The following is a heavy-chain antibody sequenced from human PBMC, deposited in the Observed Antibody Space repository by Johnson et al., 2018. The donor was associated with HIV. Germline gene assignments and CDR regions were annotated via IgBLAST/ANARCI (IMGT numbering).Heavy chain of an antibody. CDR1: GFTFSSYA. CDR3: AREPGRQWLVPGTFDI. Sequence: LVESGGGVVQPGRSLRLSCAASGFTFSSYAMHWVRQAPGKGLEWVALIWYDGTNKYYADSVKGRFTISRDNAKNSLYLQMNSLRAEDTAVYYCAREPGRQWLVPGTFDIWGQGTMVTVSS. D-gene: IGHD6-19*01. J-gene: IGHJ3*02. CDR2: IWYDGTNK. V-gene: IGHV3-33*08.